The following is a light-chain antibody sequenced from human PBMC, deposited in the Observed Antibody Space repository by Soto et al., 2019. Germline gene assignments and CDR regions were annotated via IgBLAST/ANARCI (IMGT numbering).Light chain of an antibody. J-gene: IGKJ1*01. CDR2: GAS. CDR3: QESYSTS. Sequence: SVLTPSPGTLSLSPGEGATVSCSSIQSFSMSYLAWFQQKPGQAPRLLIYGASTRATGIPDRFSGSGSGTDFTLTISSLQPEDIATYYCQESYSTSFGQGTKVDIK. V-gene: IGKV3-20*01. CDR1: QSFSMSY.